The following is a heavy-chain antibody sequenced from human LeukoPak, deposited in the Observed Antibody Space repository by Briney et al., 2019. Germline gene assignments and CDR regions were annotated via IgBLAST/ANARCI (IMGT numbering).Heavy chain of an antibody. J-gene: IGHJ6*02. V-gene: IGHV5-51*01. CDR3: ARHTSSSGWYNYYYGMDV. Sequence: GEYLKISCKGSGYSFTSYWIGWVRQMPGKGLEWMGIIYPGDSDTRYSPSFQGQVTISADKSISTAYLQWSSLKASDTAMYYCARHTSSSGWYNYYYGMDVWGQGTTVTVSS. D-gene: IGHD6-19*01. CDR1: GYSFTSYW. CDR2: IYPGDSDT.